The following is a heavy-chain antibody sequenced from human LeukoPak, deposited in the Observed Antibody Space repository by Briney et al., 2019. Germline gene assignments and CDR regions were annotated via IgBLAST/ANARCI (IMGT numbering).Heavy chain of an antibody. CDR3: ARDVLTVAGLMDV. J-gene: IGHJ6*03. CDR2: INSDGSST. CDR1: GFAFSSYW. V-gene: IGHV3-74*01. Sequence: GGSLRLSCAASGFAFSSYWMHWVRQAPGKGLVWVSRINSDGSSTSYADSVKGRFTISRDNAKNTLYLQMNSLRAEDTAVYYCARDVLTVAGLMDVWGKGTTVTISS. D-gene: IGHD6-19*01.